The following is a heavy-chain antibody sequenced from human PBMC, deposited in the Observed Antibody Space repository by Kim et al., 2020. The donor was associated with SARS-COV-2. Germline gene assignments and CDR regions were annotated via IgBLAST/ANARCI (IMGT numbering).Heavy chain of an antibody. CDR2: ISRSSSYI. J-gene: IGHJ4*01. Sequence: GGYLRLSCAASGFTFSTYSMNWVRQAPGKGLEWVSSISRSSSYIYYADSVKGRFIISRDNAKNSLYLQMNSLRAGDTAVYYFASEIPVGSTTSGGHYWG. D-gene: IGHD1-26*01. CDR3: ASEIPVGSTTSGGHY. CDR1: GFTFSTYS. V-gene: IGHV3-21*01.